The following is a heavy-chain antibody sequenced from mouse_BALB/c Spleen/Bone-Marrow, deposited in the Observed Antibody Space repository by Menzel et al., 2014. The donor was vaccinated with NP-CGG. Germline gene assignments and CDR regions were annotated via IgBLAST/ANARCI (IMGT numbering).Heavy chain of an antibody. D-gene: IGHD2-14*01. CDR1: GFNIKDTY. CDR3: ASYYRYSFDY. J-gene: IGHJ2*01. V-gene: IGHV14-3*02. CDR2: IDPANGNT. Sequence: EVQLQQSGAELVKPGASVKLSCTASGFNIKDTYMHWVKQRPEQGLEWIGRIDPANGNTKYDPKFQGKATITADTSSNTAYLQLSSLTSEDTAVYYCASYYRYSFDYWGQGTTLTVSS.